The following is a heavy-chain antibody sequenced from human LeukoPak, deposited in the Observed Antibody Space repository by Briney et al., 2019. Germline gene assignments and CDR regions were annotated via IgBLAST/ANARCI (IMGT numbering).Heavy chain of an antibody. Sequence: ASAKVSCKASGYTFTGYYMHWVRQAPGQGLEWMGWINPNSGGTNYAQKFQGRVTMTRDTSISTAYMELSRLRSDDTAVYYCARSGYSGYGGGYDRGDYWGQGTLVTVSS. CDR3: ARSGYSGYGGGYDRGDY. J-gene: IGHJ4*02. D-gene: IGHD5-12*01. CDR1: GYTFTGYY. V-gene: IGHV1-2*02. CDR2: INPNSGGT.